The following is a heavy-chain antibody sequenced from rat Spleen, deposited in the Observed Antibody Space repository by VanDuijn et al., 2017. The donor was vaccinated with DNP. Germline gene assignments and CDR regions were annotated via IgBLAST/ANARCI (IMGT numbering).Heavy chain of an antibody. D-gene: IGHD1-4*01. J-gene: IGHJ2*01. V-gene: IGHV5-7*01. CDR3: AGRPPPTRGPFDY. CDR2: ISYDGSDT. Sequence: EVQLVESGGGLVQPGRSLKLSCAVSRITFSDHNMAWVRQAPKKGLEWVATISYDGSDTYYRDSVKGRFTISRDNAKSTLYLQMDSLRSEDTATYYGAGRPPPTRGPFDYWGQGFTVTVSS. CDR1: RITFSDHN.